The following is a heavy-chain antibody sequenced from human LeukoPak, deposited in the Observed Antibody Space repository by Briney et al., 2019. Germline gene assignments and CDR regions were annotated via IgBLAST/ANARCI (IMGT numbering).Heavy chain of an antibody. CDR3: ARGLYGSKGIFDS. CDR2: IYYSGSA. Sequence: SETLSLTCTVSGGSINYYYWSWIRQPPGEGLGSIGYIYYSGSANYNPSLKSRVTMSVDTSKNQFSLKLNSVTAADTAVYYCARGLYGSKGIFDSWGQGTLVTVSS. V-gene: IGHV4-59*01. J-gene: IGHJ4*02. CDR1: GGSINYYY. D-gene: IGHD3-10*01.